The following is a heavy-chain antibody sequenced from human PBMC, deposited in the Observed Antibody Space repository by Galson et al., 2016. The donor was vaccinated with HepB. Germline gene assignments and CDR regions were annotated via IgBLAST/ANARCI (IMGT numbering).Heavy chain of an antibody. CDR3: ARGELFQPLVYPTYYFHY. CDR2: ISGGSGSGSI. V-gene: IGHV3-21*01. D-gene: IGHD3-10*01. J-gene: IGHJ4*02. Sequence: SLRLSCAASGFTFSGYSMTWVRQAPGKGLEWVSVISGGSGSGSIYYTDSVKGRFTISRDRSKNTLYLQMDSLRAADTAMYYCARGELFQPLVYPTYYFHYWGRGTLVTVSS. CDR1: GFTFSGYS.